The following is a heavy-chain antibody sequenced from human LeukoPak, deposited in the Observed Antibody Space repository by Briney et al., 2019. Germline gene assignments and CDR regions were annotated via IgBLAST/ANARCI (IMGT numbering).Heavy chain of an antibody. J-gene: IGHJ4*02. D-gene: IGHD3-10*01. CDR3: ARGSGTALDY. CDR1: GGSFSGYY. Sequence: SETLSLTCAVYGGSFSGYYWSWICQPPGKGLEWIGEINHSGSTNYNPSLKSRVTISVDTSKNQFSLKLSSVTAADTAVYYCARGSGTALDYWGQGTLVTVSS. V-gene: IGHV4-34*01. CDR2: INHSGST.